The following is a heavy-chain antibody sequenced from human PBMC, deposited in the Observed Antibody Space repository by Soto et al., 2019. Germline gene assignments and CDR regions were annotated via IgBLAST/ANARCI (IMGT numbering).Heavy chain of an antibody. CDR1: GGSFSGYY. D-gene: IGHD1-26*01. Sequence: PSETLSLTCAVYGGSFSGYYLSWMRQPPGKGLEWIGEINHSGSTNYNPSLKSRVTISVDTSKNQFSLKLSSVTAADTAVYYCARGVGELLRYYYYYGMDVWGQGTTVTVYS. V-gene: IGHV4-34*01. J-gene: IGHJ6*02. CDR2: INHSGST. CDR3: ARGVGELLRYYYYYGMDV.